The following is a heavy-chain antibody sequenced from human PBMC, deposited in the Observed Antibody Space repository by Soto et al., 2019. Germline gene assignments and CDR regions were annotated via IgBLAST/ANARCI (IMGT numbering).Heavy chain of an antibody. CDR3: AGRYGDAFDI. CDR2: IYYSGST. CDR1: GGSISSYY. J-gene: IGHJ3*02. D-gene: IGHD4-17*01. V-gene: IGHV4-59*08. Sequence: QVQLQESGPGLVKPSETLSLTCTVSGGSISSYYWSWIRQPPGKGLEWIGYIYYSGSTNYNPSLKSRVTISVDTSTQQFCLKMSAVTAADTAVYFCAGRYGDAFDIWGQGTMVTVSS.